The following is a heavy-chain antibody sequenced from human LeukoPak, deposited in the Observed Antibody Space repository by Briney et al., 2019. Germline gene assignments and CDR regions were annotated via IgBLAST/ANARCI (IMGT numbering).Heavy chain of an antibody. J-gene: IGHJ4*02. CDR3: ARRVRTYCGGDCWGHFDY. CDR1: GGSISSSSYY. D-gene: IGHD2-21*01. V-gene: IGHV4-39*01. Sequence: SETLSLTCTVSGGSISSSSYYWGWIRQPPGKGLEWIGSIYYSGSTYYNPSLESRVTISVDTSKNKFSLKLSSVTPADTAVYYCARRVRTYCGGDCWGHFDYWGQGTLVTVSS. CDR2: IYYSGST.